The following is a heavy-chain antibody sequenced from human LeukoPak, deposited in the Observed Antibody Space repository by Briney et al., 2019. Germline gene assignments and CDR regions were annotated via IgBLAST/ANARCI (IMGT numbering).Heavy chain of an antibody. V-gene: IGHV1-24*01. CDR1: GYTLTELS. Sequence: GASVKVSCKVSGYTLTELSMHWVRQAPGKGLEWMGGFDPEDGETIYAQKFQGRVTMTEDTSTDTAYMELSSLRSEDTAVYYCATEGPLERFGELLLDYWGQGTLVTVSS. D-gene: IGHD3-10*01. CDR2: FDPEDGET. J-gene: IGHJ4*02. CDR3: ATEGPLERFGELLLDY.